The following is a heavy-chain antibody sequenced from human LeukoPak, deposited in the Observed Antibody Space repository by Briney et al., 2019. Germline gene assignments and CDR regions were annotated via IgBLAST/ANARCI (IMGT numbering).Heavy chain of an antibody. Sequence: GASVKVSCKASGYTFTSYDINWVRQATGQGLEWMGWMNPNSGNTGYAQKFQGRVTMTRDTSISTAYMELSRLRSDDTAVYYCARDQKEYGSGSYYDYWGQGTLVTVSS. J-gene: IGHJ4*02. CDR1: GYTFTSYD. CDR3: ARDQKEYGSGSYYDY. CDR2: MNPNSGNT. D-gene: IGHD3-10*01. V-gene: IGHV1-8*01.